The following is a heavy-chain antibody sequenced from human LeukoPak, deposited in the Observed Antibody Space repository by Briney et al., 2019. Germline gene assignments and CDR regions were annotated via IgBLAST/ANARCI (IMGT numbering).Heavy chain of an antibody. Sequence: GGSLRLSCAASGFTFSNYWMHGVRQAPGKGLVWVSRIKSDGSRTDYADSVKGRFTISRDNAKNTLYLQMNSLRVEDTAVYYCARIDSRDYFDYWGQGTLVTVSS. D-gene: IGHD3-9*01. J-gene: IGHJ4*02. CDR2: IKSDGSRT. CDR3: ARIDSRDYFDY. CDR1: GFTFSNYW. V-gene: IGHV3-74*01.